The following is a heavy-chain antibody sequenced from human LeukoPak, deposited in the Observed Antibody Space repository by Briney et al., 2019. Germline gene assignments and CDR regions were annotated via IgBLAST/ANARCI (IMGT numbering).Heavy chain of an antibody. CDR3: AKDNTYGSGSVHWFDP. CDR2: ISSSSSHI. D-gene: IGHD3-10*01. J-gene: IGHJ5*02. V-gene: IGHV3-21*04. Sequence: GGSLRLSCAASGFTFSSCSMNWVRQAPGKGLEWVSSISSSSSHIYYADSVKGRFTISRDNAKNSLYMQMNSLRAEDTAVYYCAKDNTYGSGSVHWFDPWGQGTLVTVSS. CDR1: GFTFSSCS.